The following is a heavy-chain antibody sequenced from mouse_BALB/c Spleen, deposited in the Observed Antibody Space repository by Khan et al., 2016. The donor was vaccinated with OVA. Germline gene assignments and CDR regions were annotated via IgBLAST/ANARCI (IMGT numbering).Heavy chain of an antibody. CDR3: ARGGAAYYRNDGGAMEY. CDR2: INTHSGVP. J-gene: IGHJ4*01. Sequence: QVQLKESGPELKKPGETVRISCKASGYTFTTAGMLWVQKMPGKGLKWIGWINTHSGVPKYAEDFKGRFAFSLETSASTAYLQITNLKNEDTATYFCARGGAAYYRNDGGAMEYWGQGTSVTVSS. CDR1: GYTFTTAG. D-gene: IGHD2-14*01. V-gene: IGHV9-4*02.